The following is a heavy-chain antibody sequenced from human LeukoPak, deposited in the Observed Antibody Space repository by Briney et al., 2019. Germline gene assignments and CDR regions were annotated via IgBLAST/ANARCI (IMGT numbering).Heavy chain of an antibody. CDR1: GFTFSSYA. V-gene: IGHV3-23*01. CDR3: AKEGGSNDAFDI. Sequence: GGSLRLSCAASGFTFSSYAMSWVRQAPGKGLEWVSAISGSGGSTYYADSVKGRFTISRNNSKNTLYLQMNSLRAEDTAVYCCAKEGGSNDAFDIWGQGTMVTVSS. J-gene: IGHJ3*02. D-gene: IGHD1-26*01. CDR2: ISGSGGST.